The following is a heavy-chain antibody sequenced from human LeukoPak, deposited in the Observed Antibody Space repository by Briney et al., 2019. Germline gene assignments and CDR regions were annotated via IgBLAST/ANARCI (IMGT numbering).Heavy chain of an antibody. CDR1: GGSLSSPNYY. J-gene: IGHJ4*02. CDR2: IYYSGST. D-gene: IGHD3-9*01. Sequence: PSETLSLTCTVSGGSLSSPNYYWAWIRQPPGKGLEWIGNIYYSGSTYYNPSLKSRVTISVDTSKNQFSLKLSSVTAADTAVYYCASRRLGRPDYWGQGTLVTVSS. V-gene: IGHV4-39*01. CDR3: ASRRLGRPDY.